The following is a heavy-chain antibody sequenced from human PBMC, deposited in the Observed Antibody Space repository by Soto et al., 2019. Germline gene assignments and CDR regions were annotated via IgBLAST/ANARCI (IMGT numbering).Heavy chain of an antibody. V-gene: IGHV1-18*01. CDR2: ISAYNGNT. J-gene: IGHJ5*02. Sequence: GASVKVSCKASGYTFTSYGISWVRQAPGQGLEWMGWISAYNGNTNYAQKLQGRVTMTTDTSTSTAYMELRSLRSDDTAVYYCARNGDSYYDFWSGYYNWFEPWGQGTLVTVSS. D-gene: IGHD3-3*01. CDR1: GYTFTSYG. CDR3: ARNGDSYYDFWSGYYNWFEP.